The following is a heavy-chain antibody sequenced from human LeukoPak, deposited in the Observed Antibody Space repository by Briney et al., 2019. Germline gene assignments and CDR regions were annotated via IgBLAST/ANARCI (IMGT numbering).Heavy chain of an antibody. CDR3: ARLPGAARPFDY. CDR1: GGSISSSTYY. J-gene: IGHJ4*02. Sequence: PSETLSLTCTVSGGSISSSTYYWGWIRQPPGKGLEWIGSIYYSGSTYYNPSLKSRVTTSVDTSKNQFSLKLSSVTAADTAVYYCARLPGAARPFDYWGQGTLVTVSS. D-gene: IGHD6-6*01. CDR2: IYYSGST. V-gene: IGHV4-39*01.